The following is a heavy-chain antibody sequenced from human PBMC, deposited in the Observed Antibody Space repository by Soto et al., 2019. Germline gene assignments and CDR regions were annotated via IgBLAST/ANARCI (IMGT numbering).Heavy chain of an antibody. Sequence: QVQLVESGGGVVQPGRSLRLSCAASEFTFSRHGMHWVRQAPGKGLQWVGVIWSEGSNEVYADSVKGRFIISRDNSKNILYLQMNSLRAEDTAVYYCARERTFGDNKHNYMDVWGTGITVTVSS. CDR1: EFTFSRHG. V-gene: IGHV3-33*01. J-gene: IGHJ6*03. CDR2: IWSEGSNE. D-gene: IGHD3-10*01. CDR3: ARERTFGDNKHNYMDV.